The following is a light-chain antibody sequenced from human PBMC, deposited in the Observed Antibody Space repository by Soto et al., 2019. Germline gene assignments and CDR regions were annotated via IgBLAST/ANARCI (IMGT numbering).Light chain of an antibody. CDR1: SNNY. CDR3: CSYSGTYTEVV. V-gene: IGLV2-11*01. Sequence: QSALTQPRSVSGSPGQSVTISCTGISNNYVSWYQQHPGKVPKVIVYDVTLRPSGVSDRFSGSRSGNTASLAISGLRAEDEADYYGCSYSGTYTEVVFGGGTKVTV. CDR2: DVT. J-gene: IGLJ2*01.